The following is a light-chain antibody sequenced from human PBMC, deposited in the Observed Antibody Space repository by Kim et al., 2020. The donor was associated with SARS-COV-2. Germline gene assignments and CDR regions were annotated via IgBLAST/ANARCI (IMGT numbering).Light chain of an antibody. J-gene: IGKJ2*01. V-gene: IGKV3-15*01. CDR1: QSVSSN. CDR2: GAS. Sequence: ERVMTQSPATLSVSPGERATLSCRASQSVSSNLAWYQQKPGQAPRLLIYGASTRATGIPARFSGSGSGTEFTLTISSLQSEDFAVYYCQQYNNWPLETFGQGTKLEI. CDR3: QQYNNWPLET.